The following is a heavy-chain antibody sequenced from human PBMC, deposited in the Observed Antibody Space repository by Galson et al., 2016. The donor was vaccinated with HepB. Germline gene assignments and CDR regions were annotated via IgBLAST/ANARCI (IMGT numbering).Heavy chain of an antibody. V-gene: IGHV1-8*01. CDR3: ARWNYNILTGSVYFDH. CDR1: GYTFTNYD. J-gene: IGHJ4*02. CDR2: MNPNSGHT. Sequence: VQVSCKASGYTFTNYDINWVRQATGQGLEWMGWMNPNSGHTGYAQRFQGRVTMTRNASIGTAYLELTSLTSEDTAMYYCARWNYNILTGSVYFDHWGQGTRVTVSS. D-gene: IGHD3-9*01.